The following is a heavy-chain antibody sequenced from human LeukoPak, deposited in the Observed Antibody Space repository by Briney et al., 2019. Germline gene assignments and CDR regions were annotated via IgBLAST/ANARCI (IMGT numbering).Heavy chain of an antibody. D-gene: IGHD3-10*01. CDR2: IIPIFGTA. V-gene: IGHV1-69*13. CDR1: GGTFISYA. J-gene: IGHJ6*02. CDR3: ARGNGSYYGMDV. Sequence: SVKVSCKASGGTFISYAISWVRQAPGQGLEWMGGIIPIFGTANYAQKFQGRVTITADESTSTAYMELSSLRSEDTAVYYCARGNGSYYGMDVWGQGTTVTVSS.